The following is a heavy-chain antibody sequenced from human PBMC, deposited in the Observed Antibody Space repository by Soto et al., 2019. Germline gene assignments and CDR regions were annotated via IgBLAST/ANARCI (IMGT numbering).Heavy chain of an antibody. CDR3: ASDPRILTGYSFDP. CDR1: GGTFSSYA. CDR2: IIPIFGTA. V-gene: IGHV1-69*12. J-gene: IGHJ5*02. Sequence: QVQLVQSGAEVKKPGSSVKVSCKASGGTFSSYAISWVRQAPGQGLEWMGGIIPIFGTANYAQKFQGRVTINADESTSNAYMELSSLRSEDTAVYYCASDPRILTGYSFDPWGQGSLVTVAS. D-gene: IGHD3-9*01.